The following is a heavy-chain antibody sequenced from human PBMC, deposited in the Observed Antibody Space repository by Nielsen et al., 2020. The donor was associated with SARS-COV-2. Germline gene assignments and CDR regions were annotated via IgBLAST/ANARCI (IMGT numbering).Heavy chain of an antibody. CDR2: IKQDGSEK. Sequence: GGSLRLSCAASGFTCSSYWMSWVRQAPGKGLEWVAIIKQDGSEKYYVDSVKGRFTISRDNAKNSLYLQMNSLRGEDTAVYYCARDGGRRTMFGVNHRVRKDAFDIWGQGTMVTVSS. V-gene: IGHV3-7*01. D-gene: IGHD3-3*01. CDR3: ARDGGRRTMFGVNHRVRKDAFDI. CDR1: GFTCSSYW. J-gene: IGHJ3*02.